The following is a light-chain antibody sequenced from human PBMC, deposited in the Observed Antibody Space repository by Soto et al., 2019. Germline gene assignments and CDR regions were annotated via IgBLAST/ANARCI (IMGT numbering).Light chain of an antibody. V-gene: IGLV2-14*01. J-gene: IGLJ1*01. CDR1: SSDVGGYNY. CDR3: SSYTSSSTRII. Sequence: QSALTQPASVSGSPGQSITISCTGTSSDVGGYNYVSWYQQHPGKAPKLMIYDVSNRPSGVSNRFSGSKSGNTASLTISGLQAEDEADYYCSSYTSSSTRIIXGTGTKLTVL. CDR2: DVS.